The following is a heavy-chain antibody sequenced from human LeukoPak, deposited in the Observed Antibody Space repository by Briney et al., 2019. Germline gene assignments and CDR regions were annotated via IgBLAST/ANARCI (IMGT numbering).Heavy chain of an antibody. Sequence: ASETLSLTCTVSGASISNYYWSWIRQPAGKGLEWLGRIASSGSANYNPSPKSRITMSVDASKNQFSLKLSSVTAADTAVYYCVRFSTVFPGVFYGLDVWGQGTTVTVSS. V-gene: IGHV4-4*07. D-gene: IGHD3-10*01. J-gene: IGHJ6*02. CDR3: VRFSTVFPGVFYGLDV. CDR1: GASISNYY. CDR2: IASSGSA.